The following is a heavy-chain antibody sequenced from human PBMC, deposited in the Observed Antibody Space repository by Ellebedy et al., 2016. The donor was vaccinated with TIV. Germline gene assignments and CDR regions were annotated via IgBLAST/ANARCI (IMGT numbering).Heavy chain of an antibody. Sequence: GESLKISCVASGFTFRTVWMSWVRQTPGKGLEWVSRIKSKTSGGTTDYAAPVKGRFTISRDDSKNTLYLQMNSLKPEDTAVYYCVAVIDGTPFNYYFDYWGQGTLVTVSS. CDR3: VAVIDGTPFNYYFDY. J-gene: IGHJ4*02. D-gene: IGHD1-7*01. CDR2: IKSKTSGGTT. V-gene: IGHV3-15*07. CDR1: GFTFRTVW.